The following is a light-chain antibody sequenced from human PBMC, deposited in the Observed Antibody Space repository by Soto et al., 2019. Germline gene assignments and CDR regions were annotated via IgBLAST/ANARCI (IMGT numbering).Light chain of an antibody. Sequence: NFMLTQPHSVSESPGKTVTISCTGSRGSIPSNHVQWYQQCPGSAPTTVIYEDNQRPSGDPDRFSGSIDSSSNSASLTISGLKNEDEADYYCQSSDRRNQSVVFGGGTKLTVL. CDR2: EDN. CDR1: RGSIPSNH. CDR3: QSSDRRNQSVV. V-gene: IGLV6-57*02. J-gene: IGLJ2*01.